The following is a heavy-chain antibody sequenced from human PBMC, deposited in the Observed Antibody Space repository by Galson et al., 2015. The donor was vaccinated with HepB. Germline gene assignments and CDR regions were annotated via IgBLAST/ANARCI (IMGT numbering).Heavy chain of an antibody. CDR2: ISSSSSTI. Sequence: SLRLSCAASGFTFSSYSMNWVRQAPGKGLEWVSYISSSSSTIYYADSVKGRFTISRDNAKNSLYLQMNSLRAEDTAVYYCAREEVGATLVWFANWFGPWGQGTLVTVSS. CDR1: GFTFSSYS. J-gene: IGHJ5*02. CDR3: AREEVGATLVWFANWFGP. V-gene: IGHV3-48*01. D-gene: IGHD1-26*01.